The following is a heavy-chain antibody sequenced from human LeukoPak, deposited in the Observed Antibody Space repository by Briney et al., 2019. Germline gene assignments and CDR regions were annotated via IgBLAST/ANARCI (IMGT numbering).Heavy chain of an antibody. J-gene: IGHJ4*02. CDR3: ARVDRYYYDSSGHAAANDY. D-gene: IGHD3-22*01. Sequence: ASVKVSCKASGCTFTGYYMHWVRQAPGQGLEWMGWINPNSGGTNYAQKFQGRVTMTRDTSISTAYMEPSRLRSDDTAVYYCARVDRYYYDSSGHAAANDYWGQGTLVTVSS. CDR2: INPNSGGT. CDR1: GCTFTGYY. V-gene: IGHV1-2*02.